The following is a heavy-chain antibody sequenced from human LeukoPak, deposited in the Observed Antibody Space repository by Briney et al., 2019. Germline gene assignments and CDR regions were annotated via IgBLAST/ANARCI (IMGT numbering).Heavy chain of an antibody. CDR2: IDHSGST. Sequence: PSETLSLTCTVSGYSISSGYYWGWTRQPPGKGLEWIGSIDHSGSTNDNPSLKSRVTVSVDTSKNQFSLKLSSVTAADTAVYYCARVPHCTSTSCYVGGYHMDVWGKGTTVTVSS. CDR3: ARVPHCTSTSCYVGGYHMDV. CDR1: GYSISSGYY. J-gene: IGHJ6*03. V-gene: IGHV4-38-2*02. D-gene: IGHD2-2*01.